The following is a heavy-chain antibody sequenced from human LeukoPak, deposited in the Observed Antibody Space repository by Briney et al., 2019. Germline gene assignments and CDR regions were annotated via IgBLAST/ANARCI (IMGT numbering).Heavy chain of an antibody. V-gene: IGHV4-59*08. J-gene: IGHJ5*02. Sequence: KPSETLSLTCTVSGGSISSYYWSWIRQPPGKGLEWIGYIYYSGSTYYNPSLKSRVTISVDTSKNQFSLKLSSVTAADTAVYYCARGGVTMVRGVIIKGNWFDPWGQGTLVTVSS. CDR3: ARGGVTMVRGVIIKGNWFDP. CDR2: IYYSGST. D-gene: IGHD3-10*01. CDR1: GGSISSYY.